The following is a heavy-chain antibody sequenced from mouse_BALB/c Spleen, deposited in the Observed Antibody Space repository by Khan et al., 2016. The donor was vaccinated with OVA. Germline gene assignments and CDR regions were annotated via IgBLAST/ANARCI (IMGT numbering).Heavy chain of an antibody. D-gene: IGHD3-1*01. CDR2: IRYDGNS. CDR1: GYSITSGYF. Sequence: EVQLQESGPGLVKPSQSLSLTCSVTGYSITSGYFWNWIRQFPGNKLEWMGNIRYDGNSNYNPSLKNRISITRDTSKNQFFLKLNSVTPEDTSTXYCARGGSSGPAWFAYWGQGTLVTVSA. J-gene: IGHJ3*01. CDR3: ARGGSSGPAWFAY. V-gene: IGHV3-6*02.